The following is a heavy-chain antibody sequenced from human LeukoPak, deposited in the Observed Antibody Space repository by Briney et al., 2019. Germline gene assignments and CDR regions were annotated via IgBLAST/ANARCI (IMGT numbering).Heavy chain of an antibody. J-gene: IGHJ4*02. CDR3: AKDLYDYYDSSGYPGPGFDY. D-gene: IGHD3-22*01. Sequence: PGGSLRLSCVASAFTFSTYGMHWVRQAPGKGLEWVAVTSYDGSNTYCADSVKGRFTISRDNSKNTLYLQMNSLRAEDTAVYYCAKDLYDYYDSSGYPGPGFDYWGQGTLVTVSS. CDR2: TSYDGSNT. V-gene: IGHV3-30*18. CDR1: AFTFSTYG.